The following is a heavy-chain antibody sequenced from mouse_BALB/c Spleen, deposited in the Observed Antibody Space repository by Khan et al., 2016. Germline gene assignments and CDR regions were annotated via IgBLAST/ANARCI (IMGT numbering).Heavy chain of an antibody. V-gene: IGHV5-6*01. Sequence: EVQLQESEGDLVKPGGSLKLSCAASGFTFSNYGMSWVRQTPDKRLEWVATISSGGSYTYYPDSVKGRFTISRDNAKNTLYLQMSSLKSEDTAMFYCARGLYYCSSYKYAMDYWGQGTSVTVSS. CDR3: ARGLYYCSSYKYAMDY. J-gene: IGHJ4*01. D-gene: IGHD1-1*01. CDR2: ISSGGSYT. CDR1: GFTFSNYG.